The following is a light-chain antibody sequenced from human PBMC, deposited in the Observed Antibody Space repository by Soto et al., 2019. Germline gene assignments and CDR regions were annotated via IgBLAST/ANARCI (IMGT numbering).Light chain of an antibody. CDR3: QQSYSTPH. CDR1: QSISSY. J-gene: IGKJ5*01. V-gene: IGKV1-39*01. Sequence: DIQMTQSPSSLSASVVARVTITCRASQSISSYLNWYQQKPGKAPKLLIYAASSLQSGVPSRFSGSGSGTDFTLTISSLQPEDFATYYCQQSYSTPHFGQGTRRENK. CDR2: AAS.